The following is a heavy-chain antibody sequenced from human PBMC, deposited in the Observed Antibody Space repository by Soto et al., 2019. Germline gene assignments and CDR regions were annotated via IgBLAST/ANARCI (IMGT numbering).Heavy chain of an antibody. D-gene: IGHD1-20*01. J-gene: IGHJ4*02. V-gene: IGHV4-31*03. CDR2: IYYSGST. CDR1: GGSFRGGGSS. Sequence: SETLSSTCLVSGGSFRGGGSSWSWIGQHPGKGLEWIGYIYYSGSTYYNPSLKSRVTISVDTSKNQFSLKLSSVTAADTAVYYCARGNWRLYYFDYWGQGTLVTVSS. CDR3: ARGNWRLYYFDY.